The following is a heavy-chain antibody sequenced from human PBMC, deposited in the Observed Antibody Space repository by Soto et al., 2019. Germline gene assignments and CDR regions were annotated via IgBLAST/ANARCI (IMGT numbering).Heavy chain of an antibody. J-gene: IGHJ2*01. D-gene: IGHD3-3*02. CDR2: IWYDGSDK. CDR3: VRDISSRYLDL. Sequence: QVQLVESGGGVVQPGRSLRLSCAASGFSFSSHGMHWVRQAPGKGLEWVAVIWYDGSDKYYADSVKGRFTISRDNSKNTLYLQMTSLRAEDTAVYYCVRDISSRYLDLWGRGNLVIVSS. CDR1: GFSFSSHG. V-gene: IGHV3-33*01.